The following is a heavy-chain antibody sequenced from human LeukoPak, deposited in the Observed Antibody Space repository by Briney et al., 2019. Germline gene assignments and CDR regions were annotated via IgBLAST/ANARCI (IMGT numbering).Heavy chain of an antibody. D-gene: IGHD6-13*01. Sequence: SETLSLTCAVYGGSFSGYYWSWIRQPPGKGLEWIGEINHSGSTNYNPSLKSRVTISVDTSKNQFSLKLSSVTAADTAVYYCARTIAAAGTCYFDYWGQGTLVTVSS. V-gene: IGHV4-34*01. J-gene: IGHJ4*02. CDR1: GGSFSGYY. CDR2: INHSGST. CDR3: ARTIAAAGTCYFDY.